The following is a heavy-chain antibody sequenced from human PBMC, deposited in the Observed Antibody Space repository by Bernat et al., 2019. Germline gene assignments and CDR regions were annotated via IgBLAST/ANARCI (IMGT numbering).Heavy chain of an antibody. Sequence: EVQLVESGGGLVKPGGSLRLSCAASGFTFSSYSMNWVRQAPGKGLEWVSSISSSSSYICYADSVKGRFTISRDNAKNSLYLQMNSLRAEDTAVYYCTGRITRDVVVVVAANGFDCWGQGTLVTVSS. CDR1: GFTFSSYS. CDR2: ISSSSSYI. V-gene: IGHV3-21*01. CDR3: TGRITRDVVVVVAANGFDC. D-gene: IGHD2-15*01. J-gene: IGHJ4*02.